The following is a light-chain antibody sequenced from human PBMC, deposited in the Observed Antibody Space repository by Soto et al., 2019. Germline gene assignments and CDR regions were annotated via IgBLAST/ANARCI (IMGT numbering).Light chain of an antibody. CDR2: DAS. V-gene: IGKV3-11*01. Sequence: EIVLTQSPATLSLSPGERATLSCRASQSVGSYLAWYQQKPGQAPRLLTYDASSRATGIPARFSGSGSGTDFTLTISSLEPEDFVVYFCQQRSNWPPLTFGQGTRLEIK. J-gene: IGKJ5*01. CDR3: QQRSNWPPLT. CDR1: QSVGSY.